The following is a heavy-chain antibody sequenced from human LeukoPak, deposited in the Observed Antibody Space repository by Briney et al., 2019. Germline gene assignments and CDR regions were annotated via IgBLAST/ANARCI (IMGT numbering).Heavy chain of an antibody. CDR1: GGSISSSSYF. Sequence: SETLSLTCSVSGGSISSSSYFWGWIRQPPGKGLEWIASVHHRGSTNYNPSLKSRVTISVDTSKNQFSLKLSSVTAADTAVYYCARRWCPDSCAFDIWGQGTMVTVSS. CDR2: VHHRGST. D-gene: IGHD2-21*01. V-gene: IGHV4-39*07. J-gene: IGHJ3*02. CDR3: ARRWCPDSCAFDI.